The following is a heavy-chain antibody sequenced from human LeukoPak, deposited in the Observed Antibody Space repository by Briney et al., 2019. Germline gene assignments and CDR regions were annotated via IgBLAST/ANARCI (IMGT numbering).Heavy chain of an antibody. CDR1: GFTVSNYY. Sequence: GGSLRLSCAASGFTVSNYYMSWVRQAPGKGLEWVSVIWTDGGTYYADSVRGRFTISRDNAKNSLYLQMNSLRAEDTAVYYCARDGFRDGYNYVQHWGQGTLVTVSS. J-gene: IGHJ1*01. CDR2: IWTDGGT. D-gene: IGHD5-24*01. CDR3: ARDGFRDGYNYVQH. V-gene: IGHV3-53*01.